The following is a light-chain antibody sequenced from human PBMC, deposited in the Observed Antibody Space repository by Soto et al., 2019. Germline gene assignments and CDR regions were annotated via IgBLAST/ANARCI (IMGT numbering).Light chain of an antibody. V-gene: IGLV1-40*01. J-gene: IGLJ1*01. CDR2: GNS. CDR1: SSNIGAGYD. CDR3: QSYDSSLSGRSDV. Sequence: QSVLTQPPSVSGAPGQRVTISCTGSSSNIGAGYDVHWYQQLPGAAPKLLIDGNSNRPSGVPDRFSGSKSGTSASLAITGLQAGDEADYYCQSYDSSLSGRSDVFGTGTKVTVL.